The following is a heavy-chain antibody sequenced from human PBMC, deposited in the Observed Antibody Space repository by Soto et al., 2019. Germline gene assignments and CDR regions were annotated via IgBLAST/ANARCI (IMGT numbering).Heavy chain of an antibody. CDR1: GGTFSSYA. Sequence: QVQLVQSGAEVKKPGSSVKVSCKASGGTFSSYAISWVRQAPGQGLEWMGGIIPIFGTANYAQKFQGRVTHTADKSTSTAYMELSSLRSEDTAVYYCARSPDRHAGQLYDFDYWSQGSLVTVSS. J-gene: IGHJ4*02. D-gene: IGHD6-6*01. CDR2: IIPIFGTA. CDR3: ARSPDRHAGQLYDFDY. V-gene: IGHV1-69*06.